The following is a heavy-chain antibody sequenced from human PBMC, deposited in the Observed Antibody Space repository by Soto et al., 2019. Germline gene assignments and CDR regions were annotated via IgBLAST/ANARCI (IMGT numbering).Heavy chain of an antibody. J-gene: IGHJ4*02. V-gene: IGHV1-18*04. CDR3: ATNSSSKGYFDY. CDR1: GYTFTSYG. CDR2: ISGYNDET. D-gene: IGHD6-6*01. Sequence: QVQLVQSGGEVKKPGASVKVSCKASGYTFTSYGISWVRQAPGQGLEWMGWISGYNDETNYAQRLQGRVTMTTDTSTSTDYMELSRLRKDDTAVYYGATNSSSKGYFDYWGQGTLVTVSP.